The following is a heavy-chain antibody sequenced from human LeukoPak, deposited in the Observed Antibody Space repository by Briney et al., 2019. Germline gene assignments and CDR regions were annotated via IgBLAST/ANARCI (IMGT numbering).Heavy chain of an antibody. V-gene: IGHV3-21*01. J-gene: IGHJ4*02. D-gene: IGHD2-2*01. Sequence: GGPLRLTCAAPGSTFSSYSMNWVRQAPGKGLEWVSSISSSSEHIAYADSVKGRFTISRDNAKNALYLQVNSLRAEDTAVYYCARGVVPAAFDYWGQGTLVTVSS. CDR2: ISSSSEHI. CDR3: ARGVVPAAFDY. CDR1: GSTFSSYS.